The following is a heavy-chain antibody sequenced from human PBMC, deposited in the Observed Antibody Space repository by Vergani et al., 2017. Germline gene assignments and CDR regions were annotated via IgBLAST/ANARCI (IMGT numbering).Heavy chain of an antibody. J-gene: IGHJ6*03. V-gene: IGHV4-39*07. D-gene: IGHD3-16*01. CDR3: ARYVGALYYMDV. CDR1: GGSISSSSYY. Sequence: QLQLQESGPGLVKPSETLSLTCTVSGGSISSSSYYWGWIRQPPGKGLEWIWSIYYHGSTYYNPSLKSRVTISVDTSKNQFSLKLSSVTAADTAVYYCARYVGALYYMDVWGKGTTVTVSS. CDR2: IYYHGST.